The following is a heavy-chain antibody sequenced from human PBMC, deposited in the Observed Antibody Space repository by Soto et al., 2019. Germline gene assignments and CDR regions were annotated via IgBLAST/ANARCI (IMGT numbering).Heavy chain of an antibody. J-gene: IGHJ5*02. V-gene: IGHV4-34*01. CDR3: ARTYIVTTNGFDP. CDR1: GESFIGYY. Sequence: QVHLQQWGAGLLKPSETLSLTCAVSGESFIGYYWTWIRQSPGKGLEWIGEINHGGSTTYNPSLKSRVTISIDTSKNQFSLKLTSVTSADTPVYYCARTYIVTTNGFDPWGQGTLVTVSS. D-gene: IGHD5-12*01. CDR2: INHGGST.